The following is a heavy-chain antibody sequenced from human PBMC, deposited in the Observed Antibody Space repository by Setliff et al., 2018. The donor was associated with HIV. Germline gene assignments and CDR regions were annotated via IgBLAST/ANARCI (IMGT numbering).Heavy chain of an antibody. Sequence: GGSLRLSCATSGFTFGSYSMSWVRQAPGKGPEWVSSIRATGTIADYTDSVKGRFTISRDNSKNTVHLDMNTLRADDTAVYYCAKAGSNYFDYWGQGTLVTVSS. CDR2: IRATGTIA. V-gene: IGHV3-23*01. J-gene: IGHJ4*02. CDR1: GFTFGSYS. D-gene: IGHD3-10*01. CDR3: AKAGSNYFDY.